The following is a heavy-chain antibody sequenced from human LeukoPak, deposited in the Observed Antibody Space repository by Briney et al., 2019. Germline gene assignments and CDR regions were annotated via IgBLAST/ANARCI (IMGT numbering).Heavy chain of an antibody. Sequence: ASVKVSCKASGGTFSSYAISWVRQAPGQGLEWMGGIIPIFGTANYAQKFQGRVTITADESTSTAYMELSSLRSEDTAVYYCAVTIKDIVVVVATYGMDVWGQGTTVTVS. CDR1: GGTFSSYA. J-gene: IGHJ6*02. V-gene: IGHV1-69*13. CDR3: AVTIKDIVVVVATYGMDV. D-gene: IGHD2-15*01. CDR2: IIPIFGTA.